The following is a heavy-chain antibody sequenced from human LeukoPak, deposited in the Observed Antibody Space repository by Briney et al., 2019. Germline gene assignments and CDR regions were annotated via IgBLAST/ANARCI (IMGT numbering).Heavy chain of an antibody. J-gene: IGHJ4*02. CDR3: ARDGFSEWELEH. CDR1: GYTFTSYY. Sequence: GASVKVPCKASGYTFTSYYMHWVRQAPGQGLEWMGIINPSGGSTSYAQKFQGRVTMTRDTSTSTVYMELSSLRSEDTAVYYCARDGFSEWELEHWGQGTLVTVSS. CDR2: INPSGGST. V-gene: IGHV1-46*01. D-gene: IGHD1-26*01.